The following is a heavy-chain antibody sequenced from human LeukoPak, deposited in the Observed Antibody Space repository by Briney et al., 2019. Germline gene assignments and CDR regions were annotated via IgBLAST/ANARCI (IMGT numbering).Heavy chain of an antibody. Sequence: GGSLRLSCAASGFTFNSYTMNWVRQAPGKGLEWVSSISSSSTYIYYADSVKGRFTISRDNAKNSLYLQMNILRAEDTAAYHCAKGRNEDGDAALNYWGQGTLVTVSS. CDR3: AKGRNEDGDAALNY. V-gene: IGHV3-21*04. CDR2: ISSSSTYI. CDR1: GFTFNSYT. D-gene: IGHD4-17*01. J-gene: IGHJ4*02.